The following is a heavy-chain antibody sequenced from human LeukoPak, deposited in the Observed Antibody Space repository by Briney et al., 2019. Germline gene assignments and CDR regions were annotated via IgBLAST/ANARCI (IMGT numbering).Heavy chain of an antibody. V-gene: IGHV3-53*01. CDR1: GFTVSSNY. D-gene: IGHD4-17*01. J-gene: IGHJ4*02. Sequence: GGSLRLSCAASGFTVSSNYMSWVRQAPGKGLEWVSVIYSGGSTYYADSVKGRFTISRDNSKNTLYLQMNSLRAEDTAVYYCAVSDYGDDGWVYWGQGTLVTASS. CDR2: IYSGGST. CDR3: AVSDYGDDGWVY.